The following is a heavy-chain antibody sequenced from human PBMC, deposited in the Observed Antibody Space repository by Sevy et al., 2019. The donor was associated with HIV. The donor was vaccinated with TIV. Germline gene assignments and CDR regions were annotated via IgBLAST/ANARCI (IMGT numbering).Heavy chain of an antibody. Sequence: SETLSLTCTVSGGSISSYYWSWIRQPPGKGLEWIGYSYYSGSTNYNPSLKSRVTISVDTSKNQFSLKLSSVTAADTAVYYCARVGEGWFDPWGQGTLVTVSS. J-gene: IGHJ5*02. CDR1: GGSISSYY. D-gene: IGHD2-21*01. CDR3: ARVGEGWFDP. CDR2: SYYSGST. V-gene: IGHV4-59*01.